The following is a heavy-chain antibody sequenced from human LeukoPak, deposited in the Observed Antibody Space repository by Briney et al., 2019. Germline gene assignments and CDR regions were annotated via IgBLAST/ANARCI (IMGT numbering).Heavy chain of an antibody. Sequence: PSETLSLTCSVSGGSISRSTNYWGWIRQPPGKGLEWIGEINHSGSTNYNPSLKSRVTISVDTSKNQFSLKLSSVTAADTAVYYCARGRYDYVWGSSSLVDYWGQGTLVTVSS. V-gene: IGHV4-39*07. CDR2: INHSGST. D-gene: IGHD3-16*01. CDR3: ARGRYDYVWGSSSLVDY. J-gene: IGHJ4*02. CDR1: GGSISRSTNY.